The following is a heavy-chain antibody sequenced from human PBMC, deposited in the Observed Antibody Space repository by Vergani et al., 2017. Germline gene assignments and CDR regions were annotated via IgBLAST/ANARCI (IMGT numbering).Heavy chain of an antibody. CDR2: IGKDGRIK. CDR1: GFSFNIYG. J-gene: IGHJ4*02. D-gene: IGHD4-17*01. CDR3: VKDGRENSDYGYFDY. Sequence: QVQLVETGGGVVHPGGSLRLYCATSGFSFNIYGAHWVRQAPGKGLEWVSFIGKDGRIKYNVDSVKGRFTISRDTSKKTLSLQMRSLRADDTAVYYCVKDGRENSDYGYFDYWGQGTLVTVSS. V-gene: IGHV3-30*02.